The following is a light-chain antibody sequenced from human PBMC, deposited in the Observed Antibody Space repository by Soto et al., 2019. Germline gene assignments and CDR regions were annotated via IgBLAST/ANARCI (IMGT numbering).Light chain of an antibody. J-gene: IGLJ3*02. CDR3: NSYTHSTNGV. CDR2: DVS. CDR1: SSDVGGYNY. V-gene: IGLV2-8*01. Sequence: QSALTQPPSASGSPGQSVTISCTGTSSDVGGYNYVSWYQQHPGKAPKLMIYDVSKRPSGVPDRFSGSKSGNTASLTVSGLQAEDEADYYCNSYTHSTNGVFGGGTKLTVL.